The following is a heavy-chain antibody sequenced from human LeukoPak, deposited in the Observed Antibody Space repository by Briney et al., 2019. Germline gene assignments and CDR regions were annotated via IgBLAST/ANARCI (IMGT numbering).Heavy chain of an antibody. V-gene: IGHV3-23*01. CDR2: IRGSGGSK. Sequence: GGSLRLSCVGSRFPPRKYAMSWVRQAPGKGLEWVSGIRGSGGSKYYADSVRGRFTISRDNSKDTLFLQMSSLRADDTAKYYCAKEPEPFLEWHFDNWGQGTLVIVSS. J-gene: IGHJ4*02. CDR1: RFPPRKYA. CDR3: AKEPEPFLEWHFDN. D-gene: IGHD3-3*02.